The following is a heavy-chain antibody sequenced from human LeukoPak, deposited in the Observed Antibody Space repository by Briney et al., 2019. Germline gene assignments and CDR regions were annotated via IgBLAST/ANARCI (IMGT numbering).Heavy chain of an antibody. J-gene: IGHJ4*02. D-gene: IGHD3-10*01. CDR2: IYTSGST. Sequence: SETLSLTCTVSGGSISSGSYYWSWIRQPAGKGLEWIGRIYTSGSTNYNPSLKRRVTISVDTSKNQFSLKLSSVTAADTAVYYCARDSGESPGEDYWGQGTLVTVSS. V-gene: IGHV4-61*02. CDR3: ARDSGESPGEDY. CDR1: GGSISSGSYY.